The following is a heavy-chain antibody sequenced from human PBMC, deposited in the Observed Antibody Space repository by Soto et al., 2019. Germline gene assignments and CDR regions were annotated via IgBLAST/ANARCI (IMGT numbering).Heavy chain of an antibody. V-gene: IGHV3-23*01. D-gene: IGHD3-22*01. CDR2: ISGSVGTT. CDR1: GFTFSSYA. CDR3: AKETDSSGYYPVDY. J-gene: IGHJ4*02. Sequence: EVQLLESGGGLVQPGGSLRLSCAASGFTFSSYAMSWVRRPPGKGLEGVSAISGSVGTTYYTDSVKGRFTISRDNSKNTVYLQMNSLRAEDTAVYYCAKETDSSGYYPVDYWGQGTLVTVSS.